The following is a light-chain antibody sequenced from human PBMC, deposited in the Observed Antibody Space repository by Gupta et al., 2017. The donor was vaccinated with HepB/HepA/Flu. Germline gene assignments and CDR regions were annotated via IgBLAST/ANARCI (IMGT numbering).Light chain of an antibody. CDR2: KES. Sequence: SYELTQPPSVSVSPGQTARITCAGDALPKQYAYWYQQKPGQAPVLVMYKESARPSGIPERFSGSSSGTTVTLTISGVQAEDEADYYCQSADSSDNYVVFGGGTKLTVL. CDR1: ALPKQY. J-gene: IGLJ2*01. CDR3: QSADSSDNYVV. V-gene: IGLV3-25*03.